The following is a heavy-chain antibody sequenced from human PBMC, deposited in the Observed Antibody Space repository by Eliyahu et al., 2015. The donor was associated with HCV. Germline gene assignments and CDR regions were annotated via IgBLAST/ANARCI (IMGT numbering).Heavy chain of an antibody. CDR1: GDSISSGGYY. V-gene: IGHV4-61*02. CDR3: ARETYWYSSGWSRFDY. Sequence: QVQLQESGPGLVNPSQTLSLTCTVSGDSISSGGYYWSWIRQPAGKGLEWIGRIFTSGSTNYNPSLKSRVTISVDPSKNQFSLRLSSVTAADTAVYYCARETYWYSSGWSRFDYWGQGTLVTVSS. J-gene: IGHJ4*02. CDR2: IFTSGST. D-gene: IGHD6-19*01.